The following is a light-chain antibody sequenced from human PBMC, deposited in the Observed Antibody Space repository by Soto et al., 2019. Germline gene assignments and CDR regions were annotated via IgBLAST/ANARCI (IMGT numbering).Light chain of an antibody. J-gene: IGKJ1*01. CDR3: QQYNRYFKS. Sequence: IQMPHSHSILSASVGDRVTITCRASENINMWLAWYQQKPGQAPRLLIQRASRVERGVPSRFSGSGSDTEFTLTISSLQPDDFATYYCQQYNRYFKSFGQGTKVDIK. V-gene: IGKV1-5*03. CDR1: ENINMW. CDR2: RAS.